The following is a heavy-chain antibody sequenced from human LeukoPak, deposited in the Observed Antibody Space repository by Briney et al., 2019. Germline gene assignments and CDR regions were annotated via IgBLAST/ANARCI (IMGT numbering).Heavy chain of an antibody. CDR1: GFTFSGSA. Sequence: GGSLRLSCAASGFTFSGSAMHWVRQASGKGLEWVGRIRSKANSYATAYAASVKGRFTISRDDSKNTLYLQMNSLRAEDTAVYYCAKDLRKSPGGMDVWGQGTTVTVSS. CDR3: AKDLRKSPGGMDV. D-gene: IGHD3-3*01. CDR2: IRSKANSYAT. V-gene: IGHV3-73*01. J-gene: IGHJ6*02.